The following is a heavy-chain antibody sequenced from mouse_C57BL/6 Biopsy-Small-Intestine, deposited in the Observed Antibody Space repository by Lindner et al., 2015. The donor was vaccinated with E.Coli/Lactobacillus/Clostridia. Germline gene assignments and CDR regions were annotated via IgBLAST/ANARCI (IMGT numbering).Heavy chain of an antibody. J-gene: IGHJ2*03. V-gene: IGHV1-81*01. D-gene: IGHD2-13*01. Sequence: SVKVSCKASGYTFSIYGVSWVRQAPGQGLEWMGWISADSGNTDYAQKFQGRVTMTTDTSTSTAYMELRNLRSDDTAFYYCARAGATVTRFFDYWGQGTRVTVSS. CDR1: GYTFSIYG. CDR3: ARAGATVTRFFDY. CDR2: ISADSGNT.